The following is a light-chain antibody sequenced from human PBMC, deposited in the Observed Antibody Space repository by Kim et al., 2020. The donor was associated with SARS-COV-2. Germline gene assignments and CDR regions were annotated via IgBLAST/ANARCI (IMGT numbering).Light chain of an antibody. CDR3: QQYGDSSLT. Sequence: SPGERATRSGRATQSGSSTYLAWYQRKPGQAPRLLIYGASRRATGIPDRFSGSGSGTDFTLTISRLEPEDFAVYYCQQYGDSSLTFGGGTKVDIK. V-gene: IGKV3-20*01. CDR2: GAS. J-gene: IGKJ4*01. CDR1: QSGSSTY.